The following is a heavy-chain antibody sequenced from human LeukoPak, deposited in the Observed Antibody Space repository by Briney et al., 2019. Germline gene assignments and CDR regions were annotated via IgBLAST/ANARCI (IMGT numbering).Heavy chain of an antibody. CDR3: ARAMWARDGYSRLAFDI. Sequence: NPSETLSLTCTVSGGSISSYYWSWIRQPPGKGLEWIGYIYYSGSTNYNPSLESRVTISADTSKNQFSLKLSSVTAADTAVYYCARAMWARDGYSRLAFDIWGQGTMVTVSS. CDR1: GGSISSYY. J-gene: IGHJ3*02. CDR2: IYYSGST. V-gene: IGHV4-59*01. D-gene: IGHD5-24*01.